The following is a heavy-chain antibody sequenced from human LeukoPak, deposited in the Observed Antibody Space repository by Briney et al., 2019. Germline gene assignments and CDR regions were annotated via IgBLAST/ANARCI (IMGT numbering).Heavy chain of an antibody. D-gene: IGHD4-17*01. V-gene: IGHV4-30-2*01. J-gene: IGHJ4*02. CDR3: ARGSWGMTTVTG. CDR1: GGSISSGGYS. CDR2: IYHSGST. Sequence: PSQTLSLTCAVSGGSISSGGYSWSWIRQPPGKGLEWIGYIYHSGSTYYNPSLKSRVTISVDRSKNQFSLKLSSVTAADTAVYYCARGSWGMTTVTGWGQETLVTVSS.